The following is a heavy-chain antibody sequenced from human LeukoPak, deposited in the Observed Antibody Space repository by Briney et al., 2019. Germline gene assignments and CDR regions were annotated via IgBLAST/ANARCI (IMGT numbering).Heavy chain of an antibody. CDR1: GFTFSSYS. D-gene: IGHD6-6*01. V-gene: IGHV3-21*01. CDR3: AGRSAIAARRIFDP. J-gene: IGHJ5*02. CDR2: ISSSSYI. Sequence: PGGSLRLSCAASGFTFSSYSMNWVRQAPGKGLEWVSSISSSSYIYYADSVKGRFTISRDNAKNSLYLQMNSLRAEDTAVYYCAGRSAIAARRIFDPWGQGTLVTVSS.